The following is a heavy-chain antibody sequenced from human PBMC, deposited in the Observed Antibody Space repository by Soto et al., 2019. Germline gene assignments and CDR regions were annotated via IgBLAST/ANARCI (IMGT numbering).Heavy chain of an antibody. Sequence: SETLSLTCTVSGGSISSGGYYWSWIRQHPGKGLEWIGYIYYSGSTYYNPSLKSRVTISVDTSKNQFSLKLSSVTAADTAVYYCARGFSAVTGDYFRFDPWGQGTLVTVSS. V-gene: IGHV4-31*03. CDR1: GGSISSGGYY. J-gene: IGHJ5*02. CDR3: ARGFSAVTGDYFRFDP. D-gene: IGHD4-17*01. CDR2: IYYSGST.